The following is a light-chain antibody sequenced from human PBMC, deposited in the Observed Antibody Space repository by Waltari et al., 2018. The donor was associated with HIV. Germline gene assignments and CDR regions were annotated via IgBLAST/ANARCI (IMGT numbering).Light chain of an antibody. V-gene: IGLV2-23*02. CDR3: CSYAGSPYV. CDR2: EVT. Sequence: HSALTQPASVSGSPGQSITISCTGNSSDVGNYNLVSWYQQHPGKAPKLIIYEVTKRPSWISNRFSGSKSGNTASLTISGLQAEDEADYYCCSYAGSPYVLGSGTKVTVL. CDR1: SSDVGNYNL. J-gene: IGLJ1*01.